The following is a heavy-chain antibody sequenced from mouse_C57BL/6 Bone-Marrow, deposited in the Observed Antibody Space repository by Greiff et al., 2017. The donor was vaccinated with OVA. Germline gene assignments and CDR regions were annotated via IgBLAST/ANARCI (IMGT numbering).Heavy chain of an antibody. CDR3: ARDGYGYGGLYAMDY. CDR1: GYTFTSYW. CDR2: IHPNSGST. V-gene: IGHV1-64*01. Sequence: QVQLQQPGAELVKPGASVKLSCKASGYTFTSYWMHWVKQRPGQGLEWIGMIHPNSGSTNYNEKFKSKATLTVDKSSSTAYMQLSSLTSEDSAVYYCARDGYGYGGLYAMDYWGQGTSVTVSS. D-gene: IGHD2-2*01. J-gene: IGHJ4*01.